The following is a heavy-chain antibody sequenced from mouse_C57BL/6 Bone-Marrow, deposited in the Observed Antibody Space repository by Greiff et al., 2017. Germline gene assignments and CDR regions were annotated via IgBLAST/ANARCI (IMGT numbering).Heavy chain of an antibody. V-gene: IGHV14-2*01. J-gene: IGHJ4*01. Sequence: VQLQQSGAELVKPGASVKLSCKASGYTITGYYMHWVKQRTEQGLEWIGRIDPEDGATNYDPKFQGKATLTADKSSNTAYLQLSSLTSEDTAASYCARKGDLDYWGPGTTVTGSS. CDR3: ARKGDLDY. CDR1: GYTITGYY. CDR2: IDPEDGAT.